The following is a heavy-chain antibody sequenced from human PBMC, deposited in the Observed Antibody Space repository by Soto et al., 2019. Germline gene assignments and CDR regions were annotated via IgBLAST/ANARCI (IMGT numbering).Heavy chain of an antibody. CDR3: ARVGFRGSYHYYFDF. CDR2: IYHSGST. V-gene: IGHV4-38-2*01. J-gene: IGHJ4*02. Sequence: NPSETLSLTCAVSGYSLSSGHYWGWVRQPPGKGLEWIGSIYHSGSTYYNPSLKSRFTISVDTSNNQFSLKVTSVTAADTAVYYCARVGFRGSYHYYFDFWGQGTLVTVSS. D-gene: IGHD1-26*01. CDR1: GYSLSSGHY.